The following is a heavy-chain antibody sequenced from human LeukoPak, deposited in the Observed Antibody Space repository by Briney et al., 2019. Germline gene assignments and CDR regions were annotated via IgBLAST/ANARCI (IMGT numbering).Heavy chain of an antibody. Sequence: PSETLSLTCAVSGGSFSGYYWSWIRQPPGQGLEWIGEINHSGSTNYNPSLKSRVTISVDTSKNQFSLKLSSVTAADTAVYYCARWGDYVWGTYRLYYFVYWGQGTLVTVSS. V-gene: IGHV4-34*01. D-gene: IGHD3-16*02. CDR3: ARWGDYVWGTYRLYYFVY. CDR1: GGSFSGYY. J-gene: IGHJ4*02. CDR2: INHSGST.